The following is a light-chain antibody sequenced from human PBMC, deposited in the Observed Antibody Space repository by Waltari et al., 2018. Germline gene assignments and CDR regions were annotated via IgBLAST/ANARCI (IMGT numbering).Light chain of an antibody. CDR3: QQSYSAPWT. J-gene: IGKJ1*01. V-gene: IGKV1-39*01. Sequence: DIQMTQSPSSLSASVGDRVTITCRASQTISDYLNWYQQRPGKAPKLLIYTASSLQSGVPSRWSGSGSGTDFTLTISDLQPEDFATYYCQQSYSAPWTFGQGTKVEIK. CDR1: QTISDY. CDR2: TAS.